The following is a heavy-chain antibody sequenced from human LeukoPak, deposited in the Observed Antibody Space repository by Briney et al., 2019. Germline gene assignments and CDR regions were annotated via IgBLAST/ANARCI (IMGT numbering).Heavy chain of an antibody. Sequence: PGESLKISCEAFGYSFTNYWIGWVRQMPGKGLEWMGIIYPGDSDTRYRSSFQGQVTISADKSISIAYLQWSSLKASDTAIYYCARLNNWFDSWGQGTLVTVSS. CDR1: GYSFTNYW. CDR2: IYPGDSDT. V-gene: IGHV5-51*01. CDR3: ARLNNWFDS. J-gene: IGHJ5*01.